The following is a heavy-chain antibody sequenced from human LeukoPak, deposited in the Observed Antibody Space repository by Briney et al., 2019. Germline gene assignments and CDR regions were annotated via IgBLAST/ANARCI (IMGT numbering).Heavy chain of an antibody. V-gene: IGHV3-9*01. CDR3: ARVPIAVAGTAYFDY. J-gene: IGHJ4*02. D-gene: IGHD6-19*01. CDR1: GFTFDNYA. CDR2: ISWSSGSI. Sequence: GRSLRLSCAASGFTFDNYAMHWVRQAPGKGLEWVSGISWSSGSIGYADSVKGRFTISRDNSKNTLYLQMNSLRAEDTAVYYCARVPIAVAGTAYFDYWGQGTLVTVSS.